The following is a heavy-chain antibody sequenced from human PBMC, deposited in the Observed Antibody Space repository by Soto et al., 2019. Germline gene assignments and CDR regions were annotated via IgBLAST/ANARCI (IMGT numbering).Heavy chain of an antibody. D-gene: IGHD3-3*01. V-gene: IGHV4-30-4*01. J-gene: IGHJ5*02. CDR3: ARTYYDFWSGYYNWFDP. Sequence: SETLSLTCTVSGGSISSGDYYWSWIRQPPGKGLEWIGYIYYSGSTYYNPSLKSRVTISVDTSKNQFSLKLSSVTAADTAVYYCARTYYDFWSGYYNWFDPWGQGTLVTVSS. CDR1: GGSISSGDYY. CDR2: IYYSGST.